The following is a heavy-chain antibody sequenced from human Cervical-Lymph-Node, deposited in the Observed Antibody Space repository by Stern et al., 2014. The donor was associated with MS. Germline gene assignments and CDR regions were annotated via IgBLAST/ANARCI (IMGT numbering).Heavy chain of an antibody. CDR2: IKQDGSEK. Sequence: EVQLVESGGGSVQPGGSLRLSCTASGFMFSNYWMSWVRQAPGKGLEWVANIKQDGSEKYYVDSVKGRFTISRDNAKNSLYLQMNSLRDEDTAVYYCARGRDTFDYWGQGTLVTVSS. J-gene: IGHJ4*02. V-gene: IGHV3-7*04. CDR3: ARGRDTFDY. D-gene: IGHD5-18*01. CDR1: GFMFSNYW.